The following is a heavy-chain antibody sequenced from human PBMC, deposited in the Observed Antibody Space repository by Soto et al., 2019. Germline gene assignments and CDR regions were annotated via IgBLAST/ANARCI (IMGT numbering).Heavy chain of an antibody. CDR1: GFSLSTGGVG. V-gene: IGHV2-5*02. Sequence: QITLKESGPTLVKPTQTLTLTCTFSGFSLSTGGVGVGWIRQHPGKALEWLALIYWDDDKRYSPSLKSRLTIAKDTAKNQVVLTMTNTDPVDTATYYCAHSLNYYGSATRFEPWGQGTLVTVSS. CDR2: IYWDDDK. J-gene: IGHJ5*02. CDR3: AHSLNYYGSATRFEP. D-gene: IGHD3-10*01.